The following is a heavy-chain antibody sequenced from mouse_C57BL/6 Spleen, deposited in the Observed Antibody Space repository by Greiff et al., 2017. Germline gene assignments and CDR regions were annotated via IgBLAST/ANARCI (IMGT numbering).Heavy chain of an antibody. CDR2: ISSGGDYI. V-gene: IGHV5-9-1*02. CDR1: GFTFSSYA. J-gene: IGHJ1*03. D-gene: IGHD4-1*02. Sequence: EVKLEESGEGLVKPGGSLKLSCAASGFTFSSYAMSWVRQTPEKRLEWVAYISSGGDYIYYADTVKGRFTISRDNARNTLYLQMSSLKSEDTAMYYCTRSPTGTGYFDVWGTGTTVTVSS. CDR3: TRSPTGTGYFDV.